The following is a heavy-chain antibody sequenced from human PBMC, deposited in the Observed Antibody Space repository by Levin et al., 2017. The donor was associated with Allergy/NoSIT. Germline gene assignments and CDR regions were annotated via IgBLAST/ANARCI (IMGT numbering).Heavy chain of an antibody. CDR3: AKDRLGYCSGGSCDSGSGN. Sequence: GGSLRLSCAASGFTFSSYAMSWVRQAPGKGLEWVSTISGSGGSIYYADSVKGRFTISRDNSKNTLYMQMNSLRAEDTAIYYCAKDRLGYCSGGSCDSGSGNWGQGTLVTVSS. CDR2: ISGSGGSI. CDR1: GFTFSSYA. J-gene: IGHJ4*02. D-gene: IGHD2-15*01. V-gene: IGHV3-23*01.